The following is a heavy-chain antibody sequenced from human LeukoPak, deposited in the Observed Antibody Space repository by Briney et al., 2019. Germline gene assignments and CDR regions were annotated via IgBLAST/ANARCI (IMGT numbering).Heavy chain of an antibody. CDR3: AKPEYGDYWFDP. CDR1: GFTFSSYA. J-gene: IGHJ5*02. D-gene: IGHD4-17*01. CDR2: ISGSGGST. Sequence: GGSLRLSCAASGFTFSSYAMSWVRQAPGKGLEWVSAISGSGGSTYYANSVKGRFTISRDNSKNTLYLQMNSLRAEDTAVYYCAKPEYGDYWFDPWGQGTLVTVSS. V-gene: IGHV3-23*01.